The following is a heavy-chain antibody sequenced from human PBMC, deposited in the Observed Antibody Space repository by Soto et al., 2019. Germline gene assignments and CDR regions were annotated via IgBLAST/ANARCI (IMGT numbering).Heavy chain of an antibody. CDR1: GFTFSGYG. V-gene: IGHV3-30*18. CDR2: ISYDGSNK. J-gene: IGHJ4*02. CDR3: AKPSQQLVYFDY. D-gene: IGHD6-13*01. Sequence: GGSLSLSSAASGFTFSGYGMRWVRQAPGKGLEWVAVISYDGSNKYYADSVKGRFTISRDNSKNTLYLQMNSLRAEDTAVYYCAKPSQQLVYFDYWGQGTLVTVSS.